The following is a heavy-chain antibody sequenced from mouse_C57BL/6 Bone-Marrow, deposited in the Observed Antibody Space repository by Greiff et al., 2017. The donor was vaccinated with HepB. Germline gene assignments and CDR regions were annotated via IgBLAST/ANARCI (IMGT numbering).Heavy chain of an antibody. CDR1: GYTFTSYW. D-gene: IGHD2-5*01. V-gene: IGHV1-55*01. Sequence: QVQLQQSGAELVKPGASVKMSCKASGYTFTSYWITWVKQRPGQGLEWIGDIYPGSGSTNYNEKFKSKATLTVDTSSSTAYMQLSSLTSEDSAVYYCARDSNYPYYAMDYWGQGTSVTVSS. CDR2: IYPGSGST. CDR3: ARDSNYPYYAMDY. J-gene: IGHJ4*01.